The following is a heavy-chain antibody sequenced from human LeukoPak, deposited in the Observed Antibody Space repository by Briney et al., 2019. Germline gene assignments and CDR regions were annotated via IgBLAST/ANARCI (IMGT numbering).Heavy chain of an antibody. D-gene: IGHD2-15*01. J-gene: IGHJ6*02. V-gene: IGHV3-11*05. CDR2: ISSSGSYT. CDR3: ARDPRYCSGGSCFYPLYYYYYGMDV. Sequence: GGSLRLSCAASGFTFSEYYMSWMGQAPGKGLEGVSFISSSGSYTHYADSVKGRFTISRDNAKNSLYLQMNSLRTEDTAVYYCARDPRYCSGGSCFYPLYYYYYGMDVWGQGTTVTVSS. CDR1: GFTFSEYY.